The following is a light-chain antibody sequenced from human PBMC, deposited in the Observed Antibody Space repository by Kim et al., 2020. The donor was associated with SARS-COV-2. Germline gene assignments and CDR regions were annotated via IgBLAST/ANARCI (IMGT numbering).Light chain of an antibody. CDR3: QQSYTTPRT. Sequence: DIQMTQSPSSLSASVGDRVTISCRASQSITNYLNWYQQKPGKAPQILIYAASNLQGGVPSRFSGGGSGTDFTLTISSLQPEDFATYYCQQSYTTPRTFGQGTKLEI. CDR2: AAS. V-gene: IGKV1-39*01. CDR1: QSITNY. J-gene: IGKJ1*01.